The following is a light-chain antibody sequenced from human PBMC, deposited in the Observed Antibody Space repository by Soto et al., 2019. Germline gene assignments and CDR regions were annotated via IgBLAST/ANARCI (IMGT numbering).Light chain of an antibody. Sequence: DIPMTQSPSTLSASVGDKVTITCRASQSFSSWLAWYQQKPGKAPKLLIYKASTLESGVPSRFSGSGSGTEFTLTISCLQPDDFATYYCQQYKSYSQFTFGGGTKVEI. V-gene: IGKV1-5*03. CDR3: QQYKSYSQFT. J-gene: IGKJ4*01. CDR1: QSFSSW. CDR2: KAS.